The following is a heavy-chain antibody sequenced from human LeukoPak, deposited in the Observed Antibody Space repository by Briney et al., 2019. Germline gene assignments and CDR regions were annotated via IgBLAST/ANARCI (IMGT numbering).Heavy chain of an antibody. V-gene: IGHV4-4*07. CDR1: GGSISSYY. CDR2: IYTSGST. D-gene: IGHD3-16*02. CDR3: AREKGRPYDYVWGSYRYGSDRNWFDP. J-gene: IGHJ5*02. Sequence: PSETLSLTCTVSGGSISSYYWSWIRQPAGKGLEWIGRIYTSGSTNYNPSLKSRVTMSVDTSKNQFSLKLSSVTAADTAVYYCAREKGRPYDYVWGSYRYGSDRNWFDPWGQGTLVTVSS.